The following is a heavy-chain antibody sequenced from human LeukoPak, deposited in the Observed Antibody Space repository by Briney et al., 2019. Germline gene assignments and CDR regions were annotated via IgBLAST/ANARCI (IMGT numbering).Heavy chain of an antibody. CDR2: ISGSGGST. CDR3: AHTARDIVVVPAAQIFDY. V-gene: IGHV3-23*01. J-gene: IGHJ4*02. Sequence: GGSLRLSCAASGFTFSSYAMSWVRQAPGKGLEWVSAISGSGGSTYYADSVKGRFTISRDNSKNTLYLQMNSLRAEDTAVYYCAHTARDIVVVPAAQIFDYWGQGTLVTVSS. CDR1: GFTFSSYA. D-gene: IGHD2-2*01.